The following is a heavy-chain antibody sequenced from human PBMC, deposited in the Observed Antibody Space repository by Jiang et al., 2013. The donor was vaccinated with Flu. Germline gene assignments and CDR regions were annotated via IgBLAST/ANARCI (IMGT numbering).Heavy chain of an antibody. D-gene: IGHD6-19*01. CDR1: GFTFSSYE. Sequence: SCAASGFTFSSYEMNWVRQAPGKGLEWVSYISSSGSTIYYADSVKGRFTISRDNAKNSLYLQMNSLRAEDTAVYYCARAGLLWGAVAGRGGPGTGDGDAFDIWGQGTMVTVSS. J-gene: IGHJ3*02. CDR2: ISSSGSTI. V-gene: IGHV3-48*03. CDR3: ARAGLLWGAVAGRGGPGTGDGDAFDI.